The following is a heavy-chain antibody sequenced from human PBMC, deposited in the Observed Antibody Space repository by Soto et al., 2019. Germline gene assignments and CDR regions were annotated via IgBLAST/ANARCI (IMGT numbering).Heavy chain of an antibody. Sequence: SETLSLTCAVYGGSFSGYYWSWIRQPPGKGLEWIGEINHSGSTNYNPSLKSRVTISVDTSKNQFSLKLSSVTAADTAVYYCARWQGRYGDSKRGRWWFDPWGQGTLVTVSS. J-gene: IGHJ5*02. CDR1: GGSFSGYY. CDR3: ARWQGRYGDSKRGRWWFDP. D-gene: IGHD4-17*01. V-gene: IGHV4-34*01. CDR2: INHSGST.